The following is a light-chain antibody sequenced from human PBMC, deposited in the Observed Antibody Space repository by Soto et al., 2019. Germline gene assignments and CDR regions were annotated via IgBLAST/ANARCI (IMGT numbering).Light chain of an antibody. CDR3: QQYNSYRYT. Sequence: DFQMTQSPPTLSASVGDSVTITCRASQSINNWLARYQQKPGKAPKVLIYDASNLESGVPSRFSGSGSGTEFTLTISSLQPDDFATYYCQQYNSYRYTFCQGTKLEIK. CDR2: DAS. J-gene: IGKJ2*01. V-gene: IGKV1-5*01. CDR1: QSINNW.